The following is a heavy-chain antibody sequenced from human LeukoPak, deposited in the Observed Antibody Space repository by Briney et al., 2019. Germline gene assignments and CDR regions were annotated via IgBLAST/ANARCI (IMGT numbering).Heavy chain of an antibody. CDR1: GGTFSSYA. CDR3: ARSGYSSGWYRFYFDY. V-gene: IGHV1-69*06. D-gene: IGHD6-19*01. CDR2: IIPIFGTA. Sequence: SVKVSCKASGGTFSSYAISWVRQAPGQGLEWMGGIIPIFGTANYAQKFQGRVTITADKSTSTAYMELSSLRSEDTAVYYCARSGYSSGWYRFYFDYWGQGTLVTVSS. J-gene: IGHJ4*02.